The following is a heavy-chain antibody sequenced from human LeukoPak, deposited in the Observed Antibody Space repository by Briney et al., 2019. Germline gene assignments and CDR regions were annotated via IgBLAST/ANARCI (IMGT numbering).Heavy chain of an antibody. CDR2: ISGSGGST. Sequence: GGSLRLSCEASGFTFSSYAMSWVRPAPGKGLEWVSGISGSGGSTYYADSVKGRFTISRDNSKNTLFLQMNSLRAEDTALYYCAKGSYYDNSGYYYFDYWGQGTLVTVSS. CDR1: GFTFSSYA. J-gene: IGHJ4*02. D-gene: IGHD3-22*01. CDR3: AKGSYYDNSGYYYFDY. V-gene: IGHV3-23*01.